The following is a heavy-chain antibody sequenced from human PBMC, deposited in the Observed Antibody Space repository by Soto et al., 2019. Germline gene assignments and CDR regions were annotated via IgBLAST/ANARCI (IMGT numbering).Heavy chain of an antibody. D-gene: IGHD2-2*01. Sequence: GGSLRLSCAASGFTFSSYAMSWVRQAPGKGLEWVSAISGSGGSTYYADSVKGRFTISRDNSKNTRYLQMNSLRAEDTAVYYCAKDIVVVPAASFDYWGQGTLVTVSS. V-gene: IGHV3-23*01. CDR2: ISGSGGST. J-gene: IGHJ4*02. CDR3: AKDIVVVPAASFDY. CDR1: GFTFSSYA.